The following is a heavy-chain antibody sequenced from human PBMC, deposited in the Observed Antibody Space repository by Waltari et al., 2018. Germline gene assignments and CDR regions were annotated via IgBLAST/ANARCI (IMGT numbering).Heavy chain of an antibody. CDR1: GYTFTSYD. CDR2: MKPKMGNT. V-gene: IGHV1-8*01. J-gene: IGHJ5*02. D-gene: IGHD3-10*01. Sequence: QVQLVQSGAEVKKPGASVKVSCKASGYTFTSYDINWVRQATGQGLEWMGWMKPKMGNTGYAQKFQGRVTMTRNTSISTAYIELSSLRSEDTAVYYCGRANYYGSGSYRRNWFDPWGQGTLVTVSS. CDR3: GRANYYGSGSYRRNWFDP.